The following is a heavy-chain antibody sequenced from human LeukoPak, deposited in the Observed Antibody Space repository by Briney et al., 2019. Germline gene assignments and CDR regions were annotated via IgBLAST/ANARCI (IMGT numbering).Heavy chain of an antibody. V-gene: IGHV1-18*01. J-gene: IGHJ4*02. CDR1: GNTFNSYV. D-gene: IGHD3-3*01. Sequence: ASVKVSCKASGNTFNSYVISWVRQAPGQGLEWMGWINTYNGNTNYAQKLQGRVTMTTDTSTSTAYMELRSLRSDDRAMYYCARTRAGDFWSGYYGIDYWGQGTLVTVSS. CDR2: INTYNGNT. CDR3: ARTRAGDFWSGYYGIDY.